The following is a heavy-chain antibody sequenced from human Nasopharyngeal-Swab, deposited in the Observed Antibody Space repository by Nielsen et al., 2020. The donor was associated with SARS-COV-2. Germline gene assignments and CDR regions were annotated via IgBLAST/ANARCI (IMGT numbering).Heavy chain of an antibody. Sequence: QVSCKGSVYSSISYWIPWVRQLPAKGLEWMGLIYPRDSDTIYIPSFQGEVTIPADKSLSNAYLQSSSLKASDTAMYYCVRPEGVATSFKYYFQYGMDVWGQGTMVTVPS. CDR3: VRPEGVATSFKYYFQYGMDV. D-gene: IGHD5-12*01. V-gene: IGHV5-51*01. CDR2: IYPRDSDT. CDR1: VYSSISYW. J-gene: IGHJ6*02.